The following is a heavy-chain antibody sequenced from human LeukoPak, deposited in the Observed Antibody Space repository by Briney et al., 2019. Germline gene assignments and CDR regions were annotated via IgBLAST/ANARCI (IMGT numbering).Heavy chain of an antibody. J-gene: IGHJ6*03. V-gene: IGHV1-69*13. CDR3: NALPYCSSTSCYGYYYYMDV. CDR1: GGTFSSYA. D-gene: IGHD2-2*01. Sequence: SVKVSCKASGGTFSSYAISWVRQAPGQGLEWMGGIIPIFGTANYAQKFQGRVTITADESTSTAYMELGSLRSEDTAVYYCNALPYCSSTSCYGYYYYMDVWGKGTTVTVSS. CDR2: IIPIFGTA.